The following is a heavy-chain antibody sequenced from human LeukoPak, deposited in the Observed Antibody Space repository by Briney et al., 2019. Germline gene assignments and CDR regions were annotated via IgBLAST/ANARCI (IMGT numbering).Heavy chain of an antibody. J-gene: IGHJ6*03. D-gene: IGHD1-20*01. CDR1: GYTFTGYY. Sequence: GASVKVSCKASGYTFTGYYMHWVRQAPGQGLEWMGWINPNSGGTNYAQKFQGRVTMTRDTSIDTAYMELSSLRTDDTAVYYCASPRYNWNYPDVWGKGTTVTVSS. V-gene: IGHV1-2*02. CDR2: INPNSGGT. CDR3: ASPRYNWNYPDV.